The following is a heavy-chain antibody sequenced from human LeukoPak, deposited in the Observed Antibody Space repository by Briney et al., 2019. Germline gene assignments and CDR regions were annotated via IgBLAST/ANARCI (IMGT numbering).Heavy chain of an antibody. CDR2: ISWNSAYI. J-gene: IGHJ4*02. CDR1: GFTFHHYA. D-gene: IGHD2-2*01. Sequence: PGGSLRLSCAASGFTFHHYAIHWVRQVPGKGLEWVSGISWNSAYIGYADSVKGRFTISRDNAKNSVYLQMNSLRAEDTALYYCAKDKAPLYSCYDLDLGFWGQGTMVTVSS. V-gene: IGHV3-9*01. CDR3: AKDKAPLYSCYDLDLGF.